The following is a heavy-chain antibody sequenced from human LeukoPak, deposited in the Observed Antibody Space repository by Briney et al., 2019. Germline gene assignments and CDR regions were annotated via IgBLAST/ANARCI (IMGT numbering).Heavy chain of an antibody. CDR1: GFTFDDYA. CDR2: ISWNSGSI. Sequence: GGSLRLSCAASGFTFDDYAMHWVRQAPGKGLEWVSGISWNSGSIGYADSVKGRFTISRDNAKNSLYLQMNSLRAEDTALYYCAKDMGYSGYGVYWGQGTLVTVSS. D-gene: IGHD5-12*01. CDR3: AKDMGYSGYGVY. J-gene: IGHJ4*02. V-gene: IGHV3-9*01.